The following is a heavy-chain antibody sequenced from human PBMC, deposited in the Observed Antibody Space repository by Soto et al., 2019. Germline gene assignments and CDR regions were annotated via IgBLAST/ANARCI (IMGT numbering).Heavy chain of an antibody. D-gene: IGHD3-9*01. Sequence: SETLSLTCTVSGGSIRSYYWSWIRQPAGKGLEWIGRVYTSGSTTYNPSRKSRVTLSVDTSKNQFALNLRSVTAADTAVYYCVRDQYNDITPDGFDIWGQGTMVTVSS. J-gene: IGHJ3*02. CDR3: VRDQYNDITPDGFDI. CDR2: VYTSGST. CDR1: GGSIRSYY. V-gene: IGHV4-4*07.